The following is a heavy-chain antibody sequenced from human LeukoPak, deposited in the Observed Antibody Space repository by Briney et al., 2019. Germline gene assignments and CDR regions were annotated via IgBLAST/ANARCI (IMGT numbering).Heavy chain of an antibody. CDR3: AKDLRETYYYDSSGYYYVGYYFDY. D-gene: IGHD3-22*01. CDR1: GFTFSSYA. Sequence: PGGSLRLSCAASGFTFSSYAMSWVRQAPGKGLEWVSAISGSGGSTYYADSVKGRFTISRDNCKNTLYLQMNSLRAEDTAVYYCAKDLRETYYYDSSGYYYVGYYFDYWGQGTLVTVSS. V-gene: IGHV3-23*01. CDR2: ISGSGGST. J-gene: IGHJ4*02.